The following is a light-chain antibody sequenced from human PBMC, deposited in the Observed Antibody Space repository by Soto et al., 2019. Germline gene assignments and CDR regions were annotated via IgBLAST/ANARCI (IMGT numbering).Light chain of an antibody. CDR3: QQYGHSPWT. J-gene: IGKJ1*01. V-gene: IGKV3-20*01. CDR1: QSVVSSY. Sequence: EILLTQSPGTLSLSPGERATLSCRASQSVVSSYIAWYQQTPGQPPRLLIYGSSNRATGIPDRFSVSGSGTDFTLTISSLEPEDFAVYYCQQYGHSPWTFGQGTKVDIK. CDR2: GSS.